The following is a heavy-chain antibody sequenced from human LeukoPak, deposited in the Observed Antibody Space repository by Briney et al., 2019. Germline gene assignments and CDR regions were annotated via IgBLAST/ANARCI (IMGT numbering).Heavy chain of an antibody. J-gene: IGHJ4*02. Sequence: SETLSLTCTVSGGSISSYYWSWIRQPPGKGLEWIGYIYYSGSTNYNPSLKSRVTISVDTSKNQFSLKLSSVTAADTAVYYCAGSSSWLGPIDYWDQGTLVTVSS. CDR1: GGSISSYY. V-gene: IGHV4-59*01. CDR3: AGSSSWLGPIDY. CDR2: IYYSGST. D-gene: IGHD6-13*01.